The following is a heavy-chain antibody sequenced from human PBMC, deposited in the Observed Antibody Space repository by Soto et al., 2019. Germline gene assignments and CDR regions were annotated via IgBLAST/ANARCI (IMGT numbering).Heavy chain of an antibody. D-gene: IGHD3-22*01. V-gene: IGHV3-33*01. CDR2: VWYDGSNK. J-gene: IGHJ6*03. Sequence: QVQLVESGGGVVQPGRSLRLSCAASGFTFSRSGMHWVRQAPGKGLEWVAVVWYDGSNKYYADSVKGRFTISRDNSKNRLFLQLDSLRAEDTAVYYCARDGREGPDRVYYFYYMEVWGKGSKVTVSS. CDR1: GFTFSRSG. CDR3: ARDGREGPDRVYYFYYMEV.